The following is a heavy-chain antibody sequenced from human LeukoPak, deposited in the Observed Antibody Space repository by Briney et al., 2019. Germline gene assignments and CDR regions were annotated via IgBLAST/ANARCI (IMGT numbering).Heavy chain of an antibody. CDR1: GGSFSGYY. CDR2: INHSGST. CDR3: ARRPPRDRYYDSSGSLDY. V-gene: IGHV4-34*01. J-gene: IGHJ4*02. Sequence: KTSETLSLTCAVYGGSFSGYYWSWIRQPPGKGLEWIGEINHSGSTNYNPSLKSRVTISVDTSKNQFSLKLSSVTAADTAVYYCARRPPRDRYYDSSGSLDYWGQGTLVTVSS. D-gene: IGHD3-22*01.